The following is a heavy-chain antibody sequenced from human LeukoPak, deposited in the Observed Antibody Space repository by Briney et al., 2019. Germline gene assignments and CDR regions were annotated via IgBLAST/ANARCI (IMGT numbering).Heavy chain of an antibody. CDR1: GGSISSGGYY. CDR2: IYYSGST. D-gene: IGHD5-12*01. J-gene: IGHJ4*02. V-gene: IGHV4-31*03. CDR3: ARSQMATINGGVDF. Sequence: PSETLSLTCTVSGGSISSGGYYWSWIRQHPGKGLEWIGYIYYSGSTYYNPSLKSRVTISVDTSKNQFSLKLSSVTAADTAIYYCARSQMATINGGVDFWGQGTLVTVSS.